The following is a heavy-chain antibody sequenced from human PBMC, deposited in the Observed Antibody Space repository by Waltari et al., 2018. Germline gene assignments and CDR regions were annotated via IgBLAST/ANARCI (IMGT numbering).Heavy chain of an antibody. D-gene: IGHD5-12*01. J-gene: IGHJ4*02. CDR1: GFTFSRHS. CDR3: ARVSAEMAFDQ. Sequence: EVQLVESGGGLVKPGGSLRLSCVASGFTFSRHSMNWFRQAPGKGLGWVSSISSDGSYVYYGDSAKGRFTISRDNAKNSLYLEVSSLRVDDTAVYSCARVSAEMAFDQWGQGTLVTVSS. V-gene: IGHV3-21*01. CDR2: ISSDGSYV.